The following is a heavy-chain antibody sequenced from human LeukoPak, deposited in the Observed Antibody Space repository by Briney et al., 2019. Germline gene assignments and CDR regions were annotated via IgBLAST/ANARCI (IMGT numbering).Heavy chain of an antibody. CDR2: ISGSGGST. J-gene: IGHJ4*02. V-gene: IGHV3-23*01. Sequence: GGSLRLSCAASGFTFSSYAMSWVRQAPGKGLEWVSAISGSGGSTYYADSVKGRFTISRDNSKNTLYLQMNSLRAEDTAVYYCARAGITMVRGVISSIDYWGQGTLVTVSS. CDR3: ARAGITMVRGVISSIDY. CDR1: GFTFSSYA. D-gene: IGHD3-10*01.